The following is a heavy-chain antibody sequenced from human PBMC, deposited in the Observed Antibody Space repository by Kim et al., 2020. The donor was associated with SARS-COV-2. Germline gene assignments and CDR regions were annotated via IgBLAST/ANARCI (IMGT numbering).Heavy chain of an antibody. J-gene: IGHJ4*02. CDR1: GGSISSGGYY. CDR2: IYYSGSN. Sequence: SETLSLTCTVSGGSISSGGYYWSWIRQHPGKGLEWIGYIYYSGSNYYNPSLKSRVTISVDTTKNQFPLKLSRVTAADTAVYYCAIYCSSTSRPAGFEYCGQRALFTVS. CDR3: AIYCSSTSRPAGFEY. D-gene: IGHD2-2*01. V-gene: IGHV4-31*03.